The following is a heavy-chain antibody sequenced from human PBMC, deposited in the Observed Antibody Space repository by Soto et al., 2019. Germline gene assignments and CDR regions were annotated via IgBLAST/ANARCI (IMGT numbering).Heavy chain of an antibody. CDR3: ARDQYYYGSGSYFDY. Sequence: ASVKVSFKASGYTFTSYGISWVRQAPGQGLEWVGWISAYNGNTNYAQKLQGRVTMTTDTSTSTDYMELRSLRSDDTAVYYCARDQYYYGSGSYFDYWGQGTLVTVSS. V-gene: IGHV1-18*01. CDR2: ISAYNGNT. CDR1: GYTFTSYG. D-gene: IGHD3-10*01. J-gene: IGHJ4*02.